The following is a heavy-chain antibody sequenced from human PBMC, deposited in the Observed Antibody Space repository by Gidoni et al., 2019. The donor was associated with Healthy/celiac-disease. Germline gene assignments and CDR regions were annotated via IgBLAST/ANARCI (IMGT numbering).Heavy chain of an antibody. CDR1: GYTFTSYG. Sequence: QFQLVQSGAEVKKPGASVKVSCKAAGYTFTSYGLRWVRQAPGQGLEWMGWISAYNGNTNYAQKLQGRVTMTTDTSTSTAYMVLRSLRSDDTAVYYCARTGRILDYFDYWGQGTLVTVSS. CDR3: ARTGRILDYFDY. J-gene: IGHJ4*02. CDR2: ISAYNGNT. V-gene: IGHV1-18*01. D-gene: IGHD2-15*01.